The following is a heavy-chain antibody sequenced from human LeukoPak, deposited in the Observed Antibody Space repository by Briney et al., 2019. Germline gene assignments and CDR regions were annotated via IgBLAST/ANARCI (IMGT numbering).Heavy chain of an antibody. V-gene: IGHV4-34*01. CDR1: GGSFSGNY. Sequence: SEXXXXTCAVYGGSFSGNYWSWLRQPPGRGLEGIGDVNHSGSTNYTPSLKTRVTISVDTSKNQFSLKLSSVTAADTALYYCARKTDGFNDGFDYWGQGTLVTVSS. J-gene: IGHJ4*02. D-gene: IGHD5-24*01. CDR3: ARKTDGFNDGFDY. CDR2: VNHSGST.